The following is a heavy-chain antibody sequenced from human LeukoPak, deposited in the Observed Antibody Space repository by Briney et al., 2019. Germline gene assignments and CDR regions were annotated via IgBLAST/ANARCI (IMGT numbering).Heavy chain of an antibody. Sequence: SETLSLTCAVYGGSFSGYYWSWIRQPPGKGLEWIGEINHSGSTNYNPSLKSRVTISVDTSKNQFSLKLSSVTAADTAVYYCARQFYYDSGSYYWFDPWGQGTLVTVSS. CDR1: GGSFSGYY. D-gene: IGHD3-10*01. CDR3: ARQFYYDSGSYYWFDP. CDR2: INHSGST. V-gene: IGHV4-34*01. J-gene: IGHJ5*02.